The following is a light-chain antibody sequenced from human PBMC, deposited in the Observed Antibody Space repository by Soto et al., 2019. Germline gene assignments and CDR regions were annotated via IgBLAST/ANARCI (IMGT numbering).Light chain of an antibody. CDR3: AHYDSATWT. V-gene: IGKV3-20*01. Sequence: EIVLTQSPGTLSLSPGERATLSCRASQSVSSSFLAWYQQKPGQAPRLLIYGPSSRATGIPDRFRGSGSGTAFSRTISSLEPEEFAVFYWAHYDSATWTFCQWTTVVIK. CDR2: GPS. CDR1: QSVSSSF. J-gene: IGKJ1*01.